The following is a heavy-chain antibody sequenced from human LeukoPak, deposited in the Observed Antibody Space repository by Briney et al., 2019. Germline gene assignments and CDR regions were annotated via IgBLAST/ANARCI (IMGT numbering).Heavy chain of an antibody. J-gene: IGHJ6*02. CDR3: ARRRYSSGWYDYYGMDV. D-gene: IGHD6-19*01. Sequence: ASVKVSCKASGYTFTSYGISWARQAPGQGLEWMGWISAYNGNTNYAQKLQGRVTMTTDTSTSTAYMELRSLRSDDTAVYYCARRRYSSGWYDYYGMDVWGQGTTVTVSS. CDR2: ISAYNGNT. CDR1: GYTFTSYG. V-gene: IGHV1-18*01.